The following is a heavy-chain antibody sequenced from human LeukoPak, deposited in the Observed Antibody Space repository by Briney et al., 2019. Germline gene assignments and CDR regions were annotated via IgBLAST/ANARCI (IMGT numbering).Heavy chain of an antibody. D-gene: IGHD3-3*01. Sequence: SETLSLTRTVSGGSISSYYWSWIRRPPGKGLEWFGYIYYSGSTNYNPSLKSRVTISVDTSKNQFSLKLSSVTAADTAVYYCARVSIYDFWSGSFDYWGQGTVVTVSS. V-gene: IGHV4-59*01. J-gene: IGHJ4*02. CDR3: ARVSIYDFWSGSFDY. CDR1: GGSISSYY. CDR2: IYYSGST.